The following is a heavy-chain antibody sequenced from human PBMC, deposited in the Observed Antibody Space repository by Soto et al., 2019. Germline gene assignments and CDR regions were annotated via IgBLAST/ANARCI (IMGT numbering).Heavy chain of an antibody. J-gene: IGHJ5*02. CDR3: ARHSHEDHGDPNWFDP. V-gene: IGHV4-39*01. CDR1: GGSISSDIYY. CDR2: IYHTGNT. D-gene: IGHD4-17*01. Sequence: SETLSLTCTVSGGSISSDIYYWGWIRQPPGQGLEWIGSIYHTGNTFYNPALKSRVTLSVDTSENQFSLKLNSMTAADTAVYFCARHSHEDHGDPNWFDPWGQGTLVTVS.